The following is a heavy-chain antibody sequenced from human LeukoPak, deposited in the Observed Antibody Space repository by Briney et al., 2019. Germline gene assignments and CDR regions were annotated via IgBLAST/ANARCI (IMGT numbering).Heavy chain of an antibody. V-gene: IGHV3-7*02. Sequence: GGSLSPSCAASGFTTSRYWMSWLRQAREKGLEWVANIKDDGTVKYYVESVKGRFTISRDNAKNSLYLQMSSLGADDTAVYYCAASITMFDLWGRGPRVSVSS. J-gene: IGHJ5*02. CDR2: IKDDGTVK. CDR3: AASITMFDL. D-gene: IGHD3-10*01. CDR1: GFTTSRYW.